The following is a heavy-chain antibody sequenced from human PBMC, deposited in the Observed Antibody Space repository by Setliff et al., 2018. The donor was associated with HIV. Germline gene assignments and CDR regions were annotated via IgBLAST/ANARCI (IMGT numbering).Heavy chain of an antibody. CDR2: IYYSGST. CDR3: TRGRGSSSSWPIDY. Sequence: SETLSLTCTVSGGSISSGGYYWSWIRQHPGKGLEWIGYIYYSGSTYYNPSLKSRVTISVDTSKNQFSLKLSSVTAADTAVYFCTRGRGSSSSWPIDYWGQGTLVTVSS. J-gene: IGHJ4*02. D-gene: IGHD6-13*01. CDR1: GGSISSGGYY. V-gene: IGHV4-31*03.